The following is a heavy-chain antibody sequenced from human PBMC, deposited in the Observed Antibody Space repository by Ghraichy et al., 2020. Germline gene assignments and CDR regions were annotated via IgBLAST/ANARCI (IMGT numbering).Heavy chain of an antibody. V-gene: IGHV1-69*01. CDR2: IIPIFGTA. Sequence: VKVSCKASGGTFSSYAISWVRQAPGQGLEWMGGIIPIFGTANYAQKFQGRVTITADESTSTAYMELSSLRSEDTAVYYCAREGTDGGGNWFDPWGQGTLVTVSS. D-gene: IGHD4-23*01. CDR1: GGTFSSYA. CDR3: AREGTDGGGNWFDP. J-gene: IGHJ5*02.